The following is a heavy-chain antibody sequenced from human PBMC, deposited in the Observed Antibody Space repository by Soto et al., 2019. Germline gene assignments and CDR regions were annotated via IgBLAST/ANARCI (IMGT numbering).Heavy chain of an antibody. D-gene: IGHD5-12*01. CDR2: ISYDGSNK. V-gene: IGHV3-30*18. Sequence: QVQLVESGGGVVQPGRSLRLSCAASGFTFSSYGMHWVRQAPGKGLEWVAVISYDGSNKYYADSVKSRFTISRDNSKYTLYLQMNSLRAEDTAVYYCAKSGWLQLRGYFDYWGQGTLVTVSS. CDR1: GFTFSSYG. J-gene: IGHJ4*02. CDR3: AKSGWLQLRGYFDY.